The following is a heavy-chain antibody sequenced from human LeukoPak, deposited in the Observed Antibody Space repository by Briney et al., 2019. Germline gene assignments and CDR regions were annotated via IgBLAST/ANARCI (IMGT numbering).Heavy chain of an antibody. CDR3: AKLTTS. D-gene: IGHD4-11*01. CDR2: TVGGGDGT. CDR1: GLTFGDYA. J-gene: IGHJ4*02. Sequence: GGSLRLSCTASGLTFGDYAMSWVRQAPGKGLEWVAVTVGGGDGTYYADSVKGRFTISRDNSNNTLYLQMNSLRAEDTAVYYCAKLTTSWGQGTLVTVSS. V-gene: IGHV3-23*01.